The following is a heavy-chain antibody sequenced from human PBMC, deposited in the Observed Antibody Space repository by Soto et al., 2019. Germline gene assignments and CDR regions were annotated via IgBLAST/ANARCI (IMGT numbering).Heavy chain of an antibody. V-gene: IGHV4-30-2*01. Sequence: SETLSLTCADSGGSISSGGYSWSWIRQPPGKGLEWIGYIYHSGSTYYNPSLKSRVTISVDRSKNQFSLKLSSVTAADTAVYYCARAGRYDSSGYFDYWGQGTLVTVSS. CDR3: ARAGRYDSSGYFDY. J-gene: IGHJ4*02. D-gene: IGHD3-22*01. CDR2: IYHSGST. CDR1: GGSISSGGYS.